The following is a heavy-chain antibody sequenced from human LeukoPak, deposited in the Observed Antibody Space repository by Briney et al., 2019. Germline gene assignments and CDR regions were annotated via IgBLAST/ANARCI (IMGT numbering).Heavy chain of an antibody. CDR3: AREGVDTAMVLVG. V-gene: IGHV1-46*01. CDR1: GHTFTSYY. CDR2: INPSGGST. Sequence: ASVKVSCKASGHTFTSYYMHWVRQAPGQGLEWMGIINPSGGSTSYAQKFQGRVTMTRDTSTSTVYMELSSLRSEDTAVYYCAREGVDTAMVLVGWGQGTLVTVSS. D-gene: IGHD5-18*01. J-gene: IGHJ4*02.